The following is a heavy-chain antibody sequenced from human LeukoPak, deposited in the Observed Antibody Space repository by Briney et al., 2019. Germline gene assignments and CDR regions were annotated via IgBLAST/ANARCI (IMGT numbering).Heavy chain of an antibody. CDR3: AVNRRDGYNFGFGY. D-gene: IGHD5-24*01. V-gene: IGHV1-69*01. CDR1: GGTFSSYA. J-gene: IGHJ4*02. Sequence: ASVKVSCKASGGTFSSYAISWVRQAPGQGLEWMGGIIPIFGTANYAQKFQGRVTITADESTSTAYMELSSLRSEDTAVYYCAVNRRDGYNFGFGYWGPGTLVTVSS. CDR2: IIPIFGTA.